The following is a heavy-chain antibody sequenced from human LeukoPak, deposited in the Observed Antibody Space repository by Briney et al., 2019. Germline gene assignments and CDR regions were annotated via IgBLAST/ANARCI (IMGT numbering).Heavy chain of an antibody. CDR2: SSGSAGST. V-gene: IGHV3-23*01. CDR1: RFTISNYA. D-gene: IGHD6-19*01. J-gene: IGHJ5*02. Sequence: GVSLRLYCAASRFTISNYAMSWVRQARGKGLEWVSTSSGSAGSTYYADSVKGRFTISRDNSKKTLFLQMNSLRAEDTAVYYCARQAVAVINWFDPWGQGTLVTVSS. CDR3: ARQAVAVINWFDP.